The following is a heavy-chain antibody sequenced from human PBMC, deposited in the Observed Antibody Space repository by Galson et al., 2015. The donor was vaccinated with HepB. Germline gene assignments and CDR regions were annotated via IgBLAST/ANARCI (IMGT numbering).Heavy chain of an antibody. CDR3: ARTFYYDSSGYYYGNYFDY. CDR1: GFTFSSYW. D-gene: IGHD3-22*01. J-gene: IGHJ4*02. Sequence: SLRLSCAASGFTFSSYWMSWVRQAPGKGLEWVANIKQDGSGKYYVDSVKGRFTISRDNAKNSLYLQMNSLRAEDTAVYYCARTFYYDSSGYYYGNYFDYWGQGTLVTVSS. CDR2: IKQDGSGK. V-gene: IGHV3-7*01.